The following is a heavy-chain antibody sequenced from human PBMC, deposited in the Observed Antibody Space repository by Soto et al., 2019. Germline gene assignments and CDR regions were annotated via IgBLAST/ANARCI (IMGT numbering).Heavy chain of an antibody. CDR3: ARESEDLTSNFDC. V-gene: IGHV3-21*01. J-gene: IGHJ4*02. Sequence: GGSLRLSCAASGFTFSRYSMNWVRQAPGKGLEWVSSISSTTNYIHYADSMKGRFTVSRDNAKNSVYLDMNSLSAEDTAVYYCARESEDLTSNFDCWGQGTLVTVS. CDR1: GFTFSRYS. CDR2: ISSTTNYI.